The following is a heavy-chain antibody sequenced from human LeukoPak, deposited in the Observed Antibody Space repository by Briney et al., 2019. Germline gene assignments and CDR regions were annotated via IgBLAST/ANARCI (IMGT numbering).Heavy chain of an antibody. CDR2: TYYRSKWYN. CDR1: GDGFSSNSDA. J-gene: IGHJ5*02. V-gene: IGHV6-1*01. CDR3: AREGGDPVNWFDP. D-gene: IGHD2-21*01. Sequence: SQTLSLTCAISGDGFSSNSDAWNWIRQSPSRGLEWLGRTYYRSKWYNDYAVSVKSRITINSDTSKNQFSLQLNSVTPEDTAVYYCAREGGDPVNWFDPWGQGTLVTVSS.